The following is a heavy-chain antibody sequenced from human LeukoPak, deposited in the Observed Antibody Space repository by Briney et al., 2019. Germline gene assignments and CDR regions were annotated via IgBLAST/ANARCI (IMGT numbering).Heavy chain of an antibody. J-gene: IGHJ4*02. CDR1: GYTFTAYF. Sequence: ASVKVSRMASGYTFTAYFIHWVRPAPGQGLEWMGWINPNSLDRSYAQKFQGRVTMTRDTSFSTAYMELSRLRSDDTAVYYCARDRNGDLLVYWGQGTLVTVSS. V-gene: IGHV1-2*02. D-gene: IGHD7-27*01. CDR2: INPNSLDR. CDR3: ARDRNGDLLVY.